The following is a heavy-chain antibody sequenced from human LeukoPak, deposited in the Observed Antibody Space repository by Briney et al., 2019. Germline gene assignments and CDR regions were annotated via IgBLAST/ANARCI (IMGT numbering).Heavy chain of an antibody. D-gene: IGHD3-10*01. J-gene: IGHJ3*02. CDR1: GGTFSSYA. CDR3: IVVPGAGITMVRGVTDDAFDI. CDR2: LIPIFGAA. Sequence: SVKVSCKASGGTFSSYAISWVRQAPGQGLEWMGGLIPIFGAANYAQKFQGRVTITADKSTSTAYMELRSLRSEDTAVYYCIVVPGAGITMVRGVTDDAFDIWGQGTMVTVSS. V-gene: IGHV1-69*06.